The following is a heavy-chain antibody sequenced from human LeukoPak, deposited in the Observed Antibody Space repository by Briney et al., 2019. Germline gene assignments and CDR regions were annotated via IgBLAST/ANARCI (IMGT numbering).Heavy chain of an antibody. D-gene: IGHD2-21*01. Sequence: PSETLSLTCSVSPGSIGGYYWSWFRQPPGKGLEWIGYVFYTGETDYNPSLRSRGTISVDASKNQVSLRLTSVTAADTAVYYCARHAAGVELWFEFWGQGTQVTVSS. CDR1: PGSIGGYY. CDR2: VFYTGET. CDR3: ARHAAGVELWFEF. J-gene: IGHJ4*02. V-gene: IGHV4-59*08.